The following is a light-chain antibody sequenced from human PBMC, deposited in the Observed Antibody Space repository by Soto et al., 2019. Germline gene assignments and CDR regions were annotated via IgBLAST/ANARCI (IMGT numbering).Light chain of an antibody. V-gene: IGLV2-11*01. CDR1: SSDVGGYNY. CDR2: DVS. J-gene: IGLJ1*01. CDR3: SSYTSSSTL. Sequence: SALTQPRSVSGSPGQSVTISCTGTSSDVGGYNYVSWYQQHPGKAPKLMIYDVSKRPSGVPDRFSGSKSGNTASLTISGLQAEDEADYYCSSYTSSSTLFGTGTKVTVL.